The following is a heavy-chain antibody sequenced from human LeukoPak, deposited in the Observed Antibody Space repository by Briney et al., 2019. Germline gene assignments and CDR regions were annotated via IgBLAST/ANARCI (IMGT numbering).Heavy chain of an antibody. V-gene: IGHV1-18*01. CDR3: ARDPYDYVWGSYRSFDY. CDR1: GYTFTSYG. CDR2: ISAYNGNT. J-gene: IGHJ4*02. Sequence: ASVKVSCKASGYTFTSYGISWVRQAPGQGLEWMGWISAYNGNTNYPQKLQGRVTMTTDTSTSTAYMELRSLRSDDTAVYYCARDPYDYVWGSYRSFDYWGQGTLVTVSS. D-gene: IGHD3-16*02.